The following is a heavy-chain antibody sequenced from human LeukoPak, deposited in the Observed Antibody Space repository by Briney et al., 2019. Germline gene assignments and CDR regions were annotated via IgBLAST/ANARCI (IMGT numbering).Heavy chain of an antibody. V-gene: IGHV3-33*01. D-gene: IGHD3-3*01. CDR1: GFTFSTYG. Sequence: GGSLRLSCAASGFTFSTYGMHWVSQAPGKGLEWVSVIWYDGSNKYYADSVRGRFTISRDNFKNTLYLQMNSLRAEDTAVYYCARDLEIGSSSYYFDSWGQGTLVTVSS. CDR2: IWYDGSNK. CDR3: ARDLEIGSSSYYFDS. J-gene: IGHJ4*02.